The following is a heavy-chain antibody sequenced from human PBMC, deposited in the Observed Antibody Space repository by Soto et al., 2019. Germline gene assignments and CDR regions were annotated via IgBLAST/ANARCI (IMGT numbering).Heavy chain of an antibody. Sequence: GGSLRLSCSASGFSFSNYAFYWVRQAPGNGLHFVSAIGANAGVTYYADSVKGRFTISRDNSKNTLYLQMNSLRAEDTAVYYCAKPIRFLEWLSVDYWGQGTLVTVSS. CDR2: IGANAGVT. V-gene: IGHV3-64*04. CDR3: AKPIRFLEWLSVDY. CDR1: GFSFSNYA. J-gene: IGHJ4*02. D-gene: IGHD3-3*01.